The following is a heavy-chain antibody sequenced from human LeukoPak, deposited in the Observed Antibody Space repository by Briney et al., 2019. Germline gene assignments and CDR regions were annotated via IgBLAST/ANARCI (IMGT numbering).Heavy chain of an antibody. J-gene: IGHJ4*02. Sequence: SETLSLTCTGSGGSIRSHCWSWVRQPPGKGLEWIGYIYFSGSTNYNPSLKSRVTISMGTSENQFSLKLSSVTAADTAVYYCARGAAPHYSDYWGQGTLVTVSS. V-gene: IGHV4-59*11. CDR3: ARGAAPHYSDY. CDR1: GGSIRSHC. D-gene: IGHD6-6*01. CDR2: IYFSGST.